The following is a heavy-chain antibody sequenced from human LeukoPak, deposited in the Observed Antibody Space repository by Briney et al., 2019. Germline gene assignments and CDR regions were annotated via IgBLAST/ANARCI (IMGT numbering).Heavy chain of an antibody. CDR1: GGSISSSNCY. J-gene: IGHJ4*02. CDR2: IYYSGGT. CDR3: ASSDYYDSSGYPLPFDY. Sequence: SETLSLTCTVSGGSISSSNCYWGWIRQPPGKGLEWIGSIYYSGGTYYNASLKSRVTISVDTSKNQFSLKLSSVTAADTAVYYCASSDYYDSSGYPLPFDYWGQGTLVTVSS. V-gene: IGHV4-39*07. D-gene: IGHD3-22*01.